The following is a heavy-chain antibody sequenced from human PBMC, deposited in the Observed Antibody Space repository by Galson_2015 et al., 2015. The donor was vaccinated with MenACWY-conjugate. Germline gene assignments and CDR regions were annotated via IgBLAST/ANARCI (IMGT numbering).Heavy chain of an antibody. CDR1: GFTFPSHS. Sequence: SLRLSCAASGFTFPSHSLHWVRPAPGKGLRWVAVISSDTTGKFYAESVRGRFRIPRDKYKNTVSLQMNSLGRDDTALYYCVRAGYGGVLGAFDPWGQGTLVTVSS. V-gene: IGHV3-30*07. CDR2: ISSDTTGK. J-gene: IGHJ5*02. D-gene: IGHD3-16*01. CDR3: VRAGYGGVLGAFDP.